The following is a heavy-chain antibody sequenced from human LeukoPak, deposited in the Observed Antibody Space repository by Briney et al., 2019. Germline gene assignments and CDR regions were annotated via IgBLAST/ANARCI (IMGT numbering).Heavy chain of an antibody. J-gene: IGHJ4*02. V-gene: IGHV4-34*01. CDR3: ARAPSAYYYASSGYSTPRFDY. D-gene: IGHD3-22*01. Sequence: SETLSLTCAVYGGSFSGYYWSWIRQPPGKGLEWIGEINHSGSTNYNPSLKSRVTISVDTSKNQFSLNLSSVTAADTAVYYCARAPSAYYYASSGYSTPRFDYWGQGTLVTVSS. CDR2: INHSGST. CDR1: GGSFSGYY.